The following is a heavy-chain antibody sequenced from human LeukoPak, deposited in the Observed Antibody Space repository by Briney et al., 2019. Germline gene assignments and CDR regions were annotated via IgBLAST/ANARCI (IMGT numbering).Heavy chain of an antibody. Sequence: SETLSLTCTVSGGXISSSSYYWGWIRQPPGTGLEWCASIYYSGSTYYNPSLKSRVTISVDTSKNQFSLKLSSVTAADTAVYYCARTPYYDYVRGSYRYELYYFDYWGQGTLVTVSS. V-gene: IGHV4-39*01. CDR2: IYYSGST. CDR3: ARTPYYDYVRGSYRYELYYFDY. CDR1: GGXISSSSYY. D-gene: IGHD3-16*02. J-gene: IGHJ4*02.